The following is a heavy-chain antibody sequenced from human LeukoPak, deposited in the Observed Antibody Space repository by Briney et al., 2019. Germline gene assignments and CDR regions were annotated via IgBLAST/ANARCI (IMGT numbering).Heavy chain of an antibody. CDR3: ARDQSGSGGHNNDAFDI. D-gene: IGHD3-16*01. Sequence: SETLSLTCSVSGGSISNYYWNWIRQPAGKGLEWIGRLHASGSTRYNPSFGTRVTMSADTSKNQLSLKLTSVTAADTALYFCARDQSGSGGHNNDAFDIWGQGTMVTLYS. V-gene: IGHV4-4*07. CDR1: GGSISNYY. J-gene: IGHJ3*02. CDR2: LHASGST.